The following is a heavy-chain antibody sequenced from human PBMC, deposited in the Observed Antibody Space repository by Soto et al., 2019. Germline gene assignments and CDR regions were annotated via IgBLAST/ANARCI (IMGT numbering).Heavy chain of an antibody. CDR2: VNPIVSRS. CDR1: GDTFNFYS. J-gene: IGHJ4*02. V-gene: IGHV1-69*02. Sequence: QVQLVQSGAEVKRPGSSVKVSCKASGDTFNFYSINWVRQAPGLGLEWMGRVNPIVSRSNYAPKFQGRVTMTGDKSTSTAYMELSSLRPEDTAIYYCASSYGSGYRAFDDWGQGALVTVSS. CDR3: ASSYGSGYRAFDD. D-gene: IGHD3-10*01.